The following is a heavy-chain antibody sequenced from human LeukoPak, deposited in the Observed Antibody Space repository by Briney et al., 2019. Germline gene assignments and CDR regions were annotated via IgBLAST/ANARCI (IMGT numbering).Heavy chain of an antibody. J-gene: IGHJ3*01. CDR2: IKEDGNEK. V-gene: IGHV3-7*03. CDR1: GFNFNNFF. CDR3: AKDPNGDYIGAFDA. Sequence: GGSLRLSCTASGFNFNNFFMTWVRQAPGKGLEWVANIKEDGNEKYYVDSVKGRFTISRDNSRNTLYLQMDSLRAEDTAVYYCAKDPNGDYIGAFDAWGQGTMVTVSS. D-gene: IGHD2-8*01.